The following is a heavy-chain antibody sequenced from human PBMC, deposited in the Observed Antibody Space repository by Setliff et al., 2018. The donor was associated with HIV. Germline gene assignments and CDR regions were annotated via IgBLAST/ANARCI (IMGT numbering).Heavy chain of an antibody. D-gene: IGHD2-21*02. CDR1: GGSISSSSYY. CDR2: LYYSGST. J-gene: IGHJ3*02. V-gene: IGHV4-39*01. Sequence: PSETLSLTCTVSGGSISSSSYYWGWIRQPPGKGLEWIGSLYYSGSTYYNPSLKSRVTMSVDTSKNQFSLKLSSVTAADTAVYYCARRIAPGWWGGNSGDAFDIWGQGTMVT. CDR3: ARRIAPGWWGGNSGDAFDI.